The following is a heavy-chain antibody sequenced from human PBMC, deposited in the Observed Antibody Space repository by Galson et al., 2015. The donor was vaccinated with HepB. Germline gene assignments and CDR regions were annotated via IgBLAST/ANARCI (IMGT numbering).Heavy chain of an antibody. CDR1: GGSVSSGSYY. CDR3: ARDPTAMVEPREPNAFDI. J-gene: IGHJ3*02. V-gene: IGHV4-61*01. D-gene: IGHD5-18*01. Sequence: ETLSLTCTVSGGSVSSGSYYWSWIRQPPGKGLEWIGYIYYSGSTNYNPSLKSRVTISVDTSKNQFSLKLSSVTAADTAVYYCARDPTAMVEPREPNAFDIWGQGTMVTVSS. CDR2: IYYSGST.